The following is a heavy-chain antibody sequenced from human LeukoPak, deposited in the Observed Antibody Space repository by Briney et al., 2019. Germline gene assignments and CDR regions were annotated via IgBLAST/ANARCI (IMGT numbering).Heavy chain of an antibody. J-gene: IGHJ4*02. CDR3: ARDSPRPEWLQEYYFDS. CDR2: ISAYNGHT. D-gene: IGHD5-12*01. V-gene: IGHV1-18*01. Sequence: VASVKVSCKASGYNFTSYGISWVRQAPGQGLEWMGWISAYNGHTNYGQKFQDRIAITADTSTTTAFMELRSLRSDDTAMYFCARDSPRPEWLQEYYFDSWGQGTLVTVSS. CDR1: GYNFTSYG.